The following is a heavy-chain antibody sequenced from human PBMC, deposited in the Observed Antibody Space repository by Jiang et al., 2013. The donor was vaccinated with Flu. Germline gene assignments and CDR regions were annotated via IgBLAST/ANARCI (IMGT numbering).Heavy chain of an antibody. J-gene: IGHJ4*02. CDR3: ARDPSTPTVTTYFDY. V-gene: IGHV3-74*01. Sequence: LVWVSRINSDGSSTSYADSVKGRFTISRDNAKNTLYLQMNSLRAEDTAVYYCARDPSTPTVTTYFDYWGQGTLVTVSS. CDR2: INSDGSST. D-gene: IGHD4-17*01.